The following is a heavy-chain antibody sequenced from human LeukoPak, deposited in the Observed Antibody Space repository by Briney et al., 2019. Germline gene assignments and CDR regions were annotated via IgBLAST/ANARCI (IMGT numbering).Heavy chain of an antibody. J-gene: IGHJ3*01. V-gene: IGHV3-48*04. CDR1: EFSVGSNY. CDR2: IACRRTSI. CDR3: AREGEMADHNAFDL. Sequence: PGGSLRLSCAASEFSVGSNYMTWVRQAPGGAVEWFLYIACRRTSITYAESVKGRFTISSDNAKNSVSLQMNSLRAEDRVVYYCAREGEMADHNAFDLWGQGTMVTVSS. D-gene: IGHD2-21*01.